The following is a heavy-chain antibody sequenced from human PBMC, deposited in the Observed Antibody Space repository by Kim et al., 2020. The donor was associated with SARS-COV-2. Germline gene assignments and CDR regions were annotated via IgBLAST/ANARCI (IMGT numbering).Heavy chain of an antibody. J-gene: IGHJ6*02. CDR3: ERGRAGVVPAPILGIGPHYDYFFMDL. D-gene: IGHD2-2*02. CDR1: GGSFSGYY. CDR2: INHSGAI. V-gene: IGHV4-34*01. Sequence: SETLSLTCAVYGGSFSGYYWTWIRQPPGKGLEWIGEINHSGAINYYPSLRSRVTMSMDTSKNQFSLKLTSVTAADTVFYHCERGRAGVVPAPILGIGPHYDYFFMDLGGHGTTVTVSS.